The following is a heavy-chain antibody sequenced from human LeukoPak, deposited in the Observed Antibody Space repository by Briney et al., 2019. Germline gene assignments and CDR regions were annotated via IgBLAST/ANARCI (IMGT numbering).Heavy chain of an antibody. CDR3: ARERNGFDY. Sequence: PSETLSLTCTVSGGSISSSNYYWGWIRQPPGKGLEWIGSIYYSGSTYYNSSLKSRVTISVDTSKNQFSLKLSSVTAADTAVYYCARERNGFDYWGQGTLVTVSS. CDR2: IYYSGST. CDR1: GGSISSSNYY. J-gene: IGHJ4*02. V-gene: IGHV4-39*02.